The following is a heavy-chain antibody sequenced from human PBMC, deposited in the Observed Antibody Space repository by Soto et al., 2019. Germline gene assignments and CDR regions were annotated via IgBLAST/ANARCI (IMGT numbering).Heavy chain of an antibody. V-gene: IGHV5-51*01. D-gene: IGHD3-3*01. CDR2: IYPGDSDT. Sequence: PGESLKISCKGSGYSFTSYWIGWVRQMPGKGLEWMGIIYPGDSDTRYSPSFQGQVTISADKSISTAYLQWSSLKASDTAMYYCARQYLPYDFWSGYYPNDAFDIWGQGTMVTVS. J-gene: IGHJ3*02. CDR1: GYSFTSYW. CDR3: ARQYLPYDFWSGYYPNDAFDI.